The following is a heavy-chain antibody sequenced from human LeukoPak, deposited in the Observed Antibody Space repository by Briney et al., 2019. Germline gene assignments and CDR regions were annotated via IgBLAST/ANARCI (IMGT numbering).Heavy chain of an antibody. CDR3: AKGGNDFYYDGLDV. D-gene: IGHD1-1*01. J-gene: IGHJ6*02. Sequence: PGGSLRLSCAASGFTFRSYGMHWVRQAPGRGLEWVAVISYDGSNEYYVDPVKGRFNISRDNSKNTLYLQMHSLRVEDTARYYCAKGGNDFYYDGLDVWGQGTTVTVSS. V-gene: IGHV3-30*18. CDR1: GFTFRSYG. CDR2: ISYDGSNE.